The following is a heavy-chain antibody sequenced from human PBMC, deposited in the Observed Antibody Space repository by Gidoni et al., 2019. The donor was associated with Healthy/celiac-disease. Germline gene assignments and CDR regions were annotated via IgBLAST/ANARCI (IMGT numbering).Heavy chain of an antibody. CDR2: INSDGSST. CDR3: ARATYCGGDCSLIGRDNWFDP. V-gene: IGHV3-74*01. D-gene: IGHD2-21*02. Sequence: EVQLVESGGGLVQPGGSLRLSCAASGITFSSYWLPWVRQAPGKGLVWVSRINSDGSSTSYADSVKGRFTISRDNAKNTLYLQMNSLRAEDTAVYYCARATYCGGDCSLIGRDNWFDPWGQGTLVTVSS. J-gene: IGHJ5*02. CDR1: GITFSSYW.